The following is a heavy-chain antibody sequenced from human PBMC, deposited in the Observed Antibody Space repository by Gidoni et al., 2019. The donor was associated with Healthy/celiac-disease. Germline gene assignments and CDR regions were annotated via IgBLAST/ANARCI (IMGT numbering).Heavy chain of an antibody. J-gene: IGHJ3*02. CDR3: ARGSAMATKNAFDI. D-gene: IGHD5-12*01. CDR1: GGSFSGYY. V-gene: IGHV4-34*01. Sequence: QVQLQQWGAGQSKPSETLSLTCAIYGGSFSGYYWSWIRQPPGKWLEWIGEINHRGSTTYNPSLKSRFTISVDTSKNQFSLKLSSVTAADTAVYYCARGSAMATKNAFDIWGQGTMVTVSS. CDR2: INHRGST.